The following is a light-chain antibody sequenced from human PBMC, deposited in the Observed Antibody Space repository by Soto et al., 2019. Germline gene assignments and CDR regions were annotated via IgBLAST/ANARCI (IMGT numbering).Light chain of an antibody. V-gene: IGKV1-27*01. CDR2: AAS. Sequence: DIRMTQSPSALSASVGYRFTITCRASQNVGNYLHWYQQRPGKAPKLLIYAASTLQSGVPSRLSGSGSGTDFTLTISSLQPEDVATYYCQKYNSAPLTFGGGTTVDIK. CDR3: QKYNSAPLT. CDR1: QNVGNY. J-gene: IGKJ4*01.